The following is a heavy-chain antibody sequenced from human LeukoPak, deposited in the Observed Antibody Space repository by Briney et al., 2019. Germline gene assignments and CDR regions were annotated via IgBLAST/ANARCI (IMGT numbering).Heavy chain of an antibody. CDR3: ASRYCSSGSCHFDY. Sequence: PGGSLRLSCAASGLTFSSYSMNWVRQAPGKGLEWVSSTSSGSRYIYYADSVKGRFTISRDNAKKSLYLQMNSLRAEDTAVYYCASRYCSSGSCHFDYWGQGTLVTVSS. V-gene: IGHV3-21*01. CDR2: TSSGSRYI. CDR1: GLTFSSYS. D-gene: IGHD2-15*01. J-gene: IGHJ4*02.